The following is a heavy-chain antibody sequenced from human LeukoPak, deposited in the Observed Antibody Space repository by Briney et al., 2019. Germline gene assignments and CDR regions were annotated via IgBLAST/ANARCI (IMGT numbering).Heavy chain of an antibody. CDR3: AREGAYCGGDCSDAFDI. CDR2: IYHSGST. D-gene: IGHD2-21*02. CDR1: GYAISSGYF. V-gene: IGHV4-38-2*02. J-gene: IGHJ3*02. Sequence: SETLSLTCSVSGYAISSGYFWGWIRQPPGKGLEWIGTIYHSGSTYYNPSLKSRVTISVDTSKNQFSLKLSSVTAADTAVYYCAREGAYCGGDCSDAFDIWGQGTMVTVSS.